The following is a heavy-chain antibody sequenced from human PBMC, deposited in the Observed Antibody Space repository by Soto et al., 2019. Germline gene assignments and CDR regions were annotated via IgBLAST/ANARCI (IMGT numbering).Heavy chain of an antibody. CDR3: ARVTMVVRGVPAY. J-gene: IGHJ4*02. D-gene: IGHD3-10*01. V-gene: IGHV1-3*01. CDR1: GYTFTTYA. Sequence: GASVKVSCKASGYTFTTYAIHWVRQAPGQRLEWMGWINAGNGNTKYSQKFQDRVTITRDTSASTAYMELSSLRSEDTAVYYCARVTMVVRGVPAYWGQGTLVTVSS. CDR2: INAGNGNT.